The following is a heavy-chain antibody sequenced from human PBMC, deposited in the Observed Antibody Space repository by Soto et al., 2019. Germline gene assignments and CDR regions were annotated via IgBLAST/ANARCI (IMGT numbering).Heavy chain of an antibody. V-gene: IGHV4-4*02. CDR2: IYHSGST. CDR1: GGSISSSTW. CDR3: ARLYSGNRLGN. D-gene: IGHD1-26*01. J-gene: IGHJ4*02. Sequence: SETLSLTCAVSGGSISSSTWWSSVRQPPGKGLEWIGEIYHSGSTNYNPSLKSRVTISVDKSKNQFSLKLSSVTAADTAVYYCARLYSGNRLGNWGQGTLVTVSS.